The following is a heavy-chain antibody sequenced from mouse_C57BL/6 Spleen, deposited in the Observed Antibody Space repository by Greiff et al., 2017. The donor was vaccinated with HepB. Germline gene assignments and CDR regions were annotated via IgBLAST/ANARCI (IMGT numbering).Heavy chain of an antibody. J-gene: IGHJ2*01. CDR2: IRNKANGYTT. Sequence: DVHLVESGGGLVQPGGSLSLSCAASGFTFTDYYVSWVRQPPGKALEWLGFIRNKANGYTTEYSASVKGRFTISRDDSQSILYLQMNALRAEDSATYYCARYRLYFDYWGQGTTLTVSS. V-gene: IGHV7-3*01. CDR3: ARYRLYFDY. CDR1: GFTFTDYY.